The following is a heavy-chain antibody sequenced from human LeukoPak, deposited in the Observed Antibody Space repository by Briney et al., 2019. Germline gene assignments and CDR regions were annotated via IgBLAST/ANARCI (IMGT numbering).Heavy chain of an antibody. V-gene: IGHV4-39*07. Sequence: SETLSLTCTVSGGSISSSSYYWGWIRQPPGKGLEWIGRIYYSGSTYYNPSLKSRVTISVDTSKNQSSLKLSSVTAADTAVYYCARGDGYNSVRFYYWGQGTLVTVSS. CDR1: GGSISSSSYY. CDR3: ARGDGYNSVRFYY. CDR2: IYYSGST. J-gene: IGHJ4*02. D-gene: IGHD5-24*01.